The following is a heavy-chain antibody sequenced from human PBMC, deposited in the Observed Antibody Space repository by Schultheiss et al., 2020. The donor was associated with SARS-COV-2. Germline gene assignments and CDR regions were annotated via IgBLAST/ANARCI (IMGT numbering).Heavy chain of an antibody. Sequence: GGSLRLSCAASGFTVSSNYMSWVRQAPGKGLEWVSVISQSGTTNYADSVKGRFTIFRNNANNSLYLQMSSLRADDTALYYCAATTGYYTNVDYWGQGTLVTVSS. D-gene: IGHD3/OR15-3a*01. CDR2: ISQSGTT. CDR3: AATTGYYTNVDY. V-gene: IGHV3-66*01. J-gene: IGHJ4*02. CDR1: GFTVSSNY.